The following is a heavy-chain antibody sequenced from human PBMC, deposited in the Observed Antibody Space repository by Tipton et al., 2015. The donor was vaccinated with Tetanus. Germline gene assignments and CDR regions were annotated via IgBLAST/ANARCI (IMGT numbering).Heavy chain of an antibody. D-gene: IGHD6-25*01. CDR3: ARQRANRADAFDI. Sequence: QLVQSGAEMKRPGASVKVSCKASGYTFTSFEMHWVRQAPGQGLEGMGTITPSGGLTTYAQKFQGRLIVAKDTSTSTVSMELNSLRSEDTAVYYCARQRANRADAFDIWGQGTMVTVSS. V-gene: IGHV1-46*01. CDR2: ITPSGGLT. CDR1: GYTFTSFE. J-gene: IGHJ3*02.